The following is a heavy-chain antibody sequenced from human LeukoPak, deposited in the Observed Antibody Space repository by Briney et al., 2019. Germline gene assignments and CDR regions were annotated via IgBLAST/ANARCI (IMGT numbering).Heavy chain of an antibody. CDR1: GGSISSYY. J-gene: IGHJ5*02. CDR2: IYATGST. CDR3: ARHGSVRSPLGP. V-gene: IGHV4-4*09. Sequence: SETLSLTCTVSGGSISSYYWSWIRQPPGKGLEWIGYIYATGSTNYNPSLKSRVTISVDTSKNQFSLNLRSVTDADTAVYYCARHGSVRSPLGPWGQGTLVTVSS. D-gene: IGHD3-10*01.